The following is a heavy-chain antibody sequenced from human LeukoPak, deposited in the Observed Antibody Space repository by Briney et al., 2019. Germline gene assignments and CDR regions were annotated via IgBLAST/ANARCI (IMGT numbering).Heavy chain of an antibody. D-gene: IGHD6-13*01. CDR3: ARERPDYSSSWFNWFDP. CDR2: INSDGSST. J-gene: IGHJ5*02. V-gene: IGHV3-74*01. CDR1: GFTFSSYW. Sequence: GGSLRLSCAASGFTFSSYWMHWVRQAPGKGLVWVSRINSDGSSTSYADSVKGRFTISRDNAKNTLYLQMNSLRAEDTAVYYCARERPDYSSSWFNWFDPWGQGTLVTVSS.